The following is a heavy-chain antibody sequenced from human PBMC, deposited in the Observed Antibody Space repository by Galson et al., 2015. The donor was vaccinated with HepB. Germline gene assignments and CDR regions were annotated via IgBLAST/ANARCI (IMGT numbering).Heavy chain of an antibody. J-gene: IGHJ4*02. CDR2: ISSNGGST. D-gene: IGHD5-12*01. V-gene: IGHV3-64D*06. CDR1: GFTFSSYA. Sequence: SLRLSCAASGFTFSSYAMHWVRQAPGKGLEYVSAISSNGGSTYYADSVKGRFTISRDNSKNTLYLQMSSLRAEDTAVYYCVKGAGRRLIPPYYFDYWGQGTLVTVSS. CDR3: VKGAGRRLIPPYYFDY.